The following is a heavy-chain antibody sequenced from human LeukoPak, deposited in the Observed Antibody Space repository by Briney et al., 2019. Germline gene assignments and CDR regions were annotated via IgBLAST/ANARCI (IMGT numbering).Heavy chain of an antibody. J-gene: IGHJ6*03. V-gene: IGHV1-2*02. CDR3: ARAGQLLLLYYYYMDV. CDR2: INPNSGGT. Sequence: GASVKVSCKASGYAFTGYYMHWVRQAPGQGLEWMGWINPNSGGTNYAQKFQGRVTMTRDTSISTAYMELSRLRSDDTAVYYCARAGQLLLLYYYYMDVWGKGTTVTISS. CDR1: GYAFTGYY. D-gene: IGHD2-2*01.